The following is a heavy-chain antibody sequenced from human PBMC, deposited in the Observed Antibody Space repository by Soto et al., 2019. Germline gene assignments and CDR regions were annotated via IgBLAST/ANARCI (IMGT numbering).Heavy chain of an antibody. Sequence: QLQLQESGPGLVKPSETLSLTCTVSGGSISSSSYYWGWIRQPPGKGLEWIGSIYYSGSTYYNPSLKSRVTISVDTSKNQFSLKLSSVTAADTAVYYCARHLWGGSYYFDYWGQGTLVTVSS. CDR2: IYYSGST. CDR1: GGSISSSSYY. CDR3: ARHLWGGSYYFDY. D-gene: IGHD1-26*01. J-gene: IGHJ4*02. V-gene: IGHV4-39*01.